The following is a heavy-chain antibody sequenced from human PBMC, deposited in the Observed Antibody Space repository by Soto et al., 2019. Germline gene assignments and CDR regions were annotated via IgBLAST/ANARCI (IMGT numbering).Heavy chain of an antibody. Sequence: PSETLSLTCTVSGGSISSYLSWIRQPPGKGLEWIGYIYYYGSTNYNPSLKSRVTISVDTSKNQFSLKLSSVTAADTAVYYCARHRVAIFGVVRDYGMDVWGQGTTVTVS. V-gene: IGHV4-59*08. D-gene: IGHD3-3*01. CDR3: ARHRVAIFGVVRDYGMDV. CDR2: IYYYGST. J-gene: IGHJ6*02. CDR1: GGSISSYL.